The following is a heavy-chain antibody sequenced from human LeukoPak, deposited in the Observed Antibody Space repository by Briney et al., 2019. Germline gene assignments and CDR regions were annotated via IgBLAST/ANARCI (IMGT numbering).Heavy chain of an antibody. V-gene: IGHV3-48*04. CDR1: GFTFGSYG. D-gene: IGHD5/OR15-5a*01. J-gene: IGHJ4*02. CDR3: ARAPLSDPRLFDY. Sequence: PGGSLRLSCAASGFTFGSYGMHWVRQAPGKGLEWVSYISSSGSTIYYADSVKGRFTISRDNAKNSLYLQMNSLRAEDTAVYYCARAPLSDPRLFDYWGQGTLVTVSS. CDR2: ISSSGSTI.